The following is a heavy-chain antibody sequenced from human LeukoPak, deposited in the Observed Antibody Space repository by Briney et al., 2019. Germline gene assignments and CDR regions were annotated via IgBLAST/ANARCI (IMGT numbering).Heavy chain of an antibody. CDR2: IYYGGST. Sequence: SETLSLTCTVSGYSINSGYYWGWIRQPPGKGLEWIGSIYYGGSTYYNPSLKSRVTISVDTSKNQFSLKLSSVTAADTAVYYCARSVRYCSSTSCEGLDYYYYMDVWGKGTTVTVSS. V-gene: IGHV4-38-2*02. CDR3: ARSVRYCSSTSCEGLDYYYYMDV. J-gene: IGHJ6*03. D-gene: IGHD2-2*01. CDR1: GYSINSGYY.